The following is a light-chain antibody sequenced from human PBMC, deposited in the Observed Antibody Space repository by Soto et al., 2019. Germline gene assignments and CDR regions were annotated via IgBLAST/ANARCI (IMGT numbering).Light chain of an antibody. CDR1: QGISSA. CDR3: QQFNSYPLT. CDR2: DAS. Sequence: AIQLTQSPSSLSASVGDRVTITCRASQGISSALAWYQQKPGKAPNLLIYDASSLESGVPSRFSGSGSGTDFTLTISSLQPEDFATYYCQQFNSYPLTFGQGTRLEMK. J-gene: IGKJ5*01. V-gene: IGKV1-13*02.